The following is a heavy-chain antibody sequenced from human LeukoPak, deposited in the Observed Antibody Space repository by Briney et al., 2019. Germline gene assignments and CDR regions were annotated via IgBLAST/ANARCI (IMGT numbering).Heavy chain of an antibody. J-gene: IGHJ4*02. CDR2: IKLDGSEK. V-gene: IGHV3-7*01. CDR3: TTILFY. D-gene: IGHD2/OR15-2a*01. CDR1: GFTFSSYW. Sequence: GGSLRLSCAASGFTFSSYWMSWVRQAPGKGLEWVANIKLDGSEKYYVDSVKGRFTISRDNAKKSLYLQMNSLRDEDTAVYYCTTILFYWGQGTLVTVSS.